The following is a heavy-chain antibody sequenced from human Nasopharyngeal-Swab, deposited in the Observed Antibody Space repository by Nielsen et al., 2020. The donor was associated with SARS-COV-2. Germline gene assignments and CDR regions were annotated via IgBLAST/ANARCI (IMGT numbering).Heavy chain of an antibody. CDR2: ISSSSSTI. Sequence: GGSLRLSCAASGFTFSSYSMNWVRQAPGKGLEWVSCISSSSSTIYYADSVKGRFTISRDNAKNSLYLQMNSLRDEDTAVYYCARESSSWYWFDPWGQGTLVTVSS. J-gene: IGHJ5*02. D-gene: IGHD6-13*01. CDR1: GFTFSSYS. V-gene: IGHV3-48*02. CDR3: ARESSSWYWFDP.